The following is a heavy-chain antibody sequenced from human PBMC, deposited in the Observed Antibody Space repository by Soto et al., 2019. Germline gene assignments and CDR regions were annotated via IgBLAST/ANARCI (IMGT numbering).Heavy chain of an antibody. J-gene: IGHJ6*02. CDR1: GVTFSRYA. CDR3: ARSAVAGMNYYYYYGVDV. V-gene: IGHV3-30*04. D-gene: IGHD6-19*01. Sequence: PGGSLRLSCAASGVTFSRYAMHWVRQPPANGLVWVAVTSFDGSEKYYADSVKGRFTIFRDNSKNTLYLQMNSLRAEDAAVHYCARSAVAGMNYYYYYGVDVWGQGTTVTVSS. CDR2: TSFDGSEK.